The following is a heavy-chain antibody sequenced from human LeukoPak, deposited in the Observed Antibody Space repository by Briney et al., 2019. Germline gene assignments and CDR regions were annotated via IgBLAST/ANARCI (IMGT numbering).Heavy chain of an antibody. CDR3: AKEPNHSGWYGAADY. CDR2: ISGSGGST. V-gene: IGHV3-23*01. D-gene: IGHD6-19*01. J-gene: IGHJ4*02. CDR1: GFTFSSYA. Sequence: GGSLRLSCAASGFTFSSYAMSWVRQAPGKGLEWVSAISGSGGSTYYADSVKGRFTISRDNSKNTPYLQMNSLRAEDTAVYYCAKEPNHSGWYGAADYWGQGTLVTVSS.